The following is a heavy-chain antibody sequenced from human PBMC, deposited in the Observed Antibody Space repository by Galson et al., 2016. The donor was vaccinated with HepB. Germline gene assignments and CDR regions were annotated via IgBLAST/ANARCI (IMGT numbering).Heavy chain of an antibody. CDR2: ITSNGGDT. V-gene: IGHV3-64*02. Sequence: AASGFTFSTYPMHWVRQAPGKGLEYVSGITSNGGDTYYADSVKGRFTISRDNSKNTVYLQMGSLRAEDMAVYYCARRPPYYYHGMDVWGQGTTVTVSS. CDR3: ARRPPYYYHGMDV. D-gene: IGHD6-6*01. CDR1: GFTFSTYP. J-gene: IGHJ6*02.